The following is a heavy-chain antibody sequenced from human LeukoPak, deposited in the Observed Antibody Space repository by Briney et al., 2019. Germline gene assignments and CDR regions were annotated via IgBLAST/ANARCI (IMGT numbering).Heavy chain of an antibody. Sequence: GGSLRLSCAASGFTLSSYWMSWVRQAPGKGLEWVANIKQDGSEKNYVDFVKGRFTISRDNAKNSLYLQMNSLRAEDTAVYYCATPLDYYDRSDSHQGGDWGQGTLVTVSS. CDR1: GFTLSSYW. CDR3: ATPLDYYDRSDSHQGGD. D-gene: IGHD3-22*01. J-gene: IGHJ4*02. V-gene: IGHV3-7*03. CDR2: IKQDGSEK.